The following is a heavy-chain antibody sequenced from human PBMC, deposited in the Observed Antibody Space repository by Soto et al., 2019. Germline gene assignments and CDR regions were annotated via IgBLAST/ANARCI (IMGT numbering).Heavy chain of an antibody. CDR3: ARWVGGSMFDNSGKYDS. CDR2: IAYDGSKT. V-gene: IGHV3-30*03. Sequence: QVQLVESGGGVVQPGRSLRLTCAASGLTFSSSGMHWVRQAPGKGLEWVALIAYDGSKTYYGDSVRGRFTISRDNSENTLFLQMNSLRAEDTAVYYCARWVGGSMFDNSGKYDSWGQGTLVTVSS. J-gene: IGHJ5*01. CDR1: GLTFSSSG. D-gene: IGHD3-22*01.